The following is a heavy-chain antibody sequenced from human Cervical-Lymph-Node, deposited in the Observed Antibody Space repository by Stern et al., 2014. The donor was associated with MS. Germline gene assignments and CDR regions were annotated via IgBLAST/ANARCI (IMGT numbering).Heavy chain of an antibody. V-gene: IGHV5-10-1*01. Sequence: EVQLEESGPEVKKPGESLRISCKGSGYSFTSRWISWVRQLPGNGLEWMGRIDPSDSYTDYRPSFQGHVTISADKSIPTAYLQWSSLKASDTAMYYCARHESQYISTPDFDSWGQGTRVTVSS. CDR1: GYSFTSRW. D-gene: IGHD6-19*01. CDR3: ARHESQYISTPDFDS. CDR2: IDPSDSYT. J-gene: IGHJ4*02.